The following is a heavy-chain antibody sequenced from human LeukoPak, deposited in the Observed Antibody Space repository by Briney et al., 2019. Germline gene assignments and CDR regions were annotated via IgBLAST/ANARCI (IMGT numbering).Heavy chain of an antibody. CDR1: GGSISSYY. CDR2: IYYSGST. J-gene: IGHJ4*02. Sequence: SETLSLTCTVSGGSISSYYWSWIRQPPGEGLEWIGYIYYSGSTNYNPSLKSRVTISVDTSKNQFSLKLSSVTAADTAVYYCARRVPYDSGNYYNPLGYWGQGTLVTVSS. D-gene: IGHD3-10*01. V-gene: IGHV4-59*01. CDR3: ARRVPYDSGNYYNPLGY.